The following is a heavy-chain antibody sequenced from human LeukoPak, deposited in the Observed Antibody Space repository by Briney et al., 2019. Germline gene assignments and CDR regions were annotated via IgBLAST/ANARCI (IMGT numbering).Heavy chain of an antibody. CDR1: GFTVSSNY. V-gene: IGHV3-53*01. Sequence: PGGSLRLSCAAPGFTVSSNYMSWVRQAPGKGLEWVSVIYSGGSTYYADSVKGRFTISRDNAKNSLYLQMNSLRAEDTALYYCAREASDPVFYMDVWGKGTTVTVSS. J-gene: IGHJ6*03. CDR2: IYSGGST. CDR3: AREASDPVFYMDV. D-gene: IGHD2-8*01.